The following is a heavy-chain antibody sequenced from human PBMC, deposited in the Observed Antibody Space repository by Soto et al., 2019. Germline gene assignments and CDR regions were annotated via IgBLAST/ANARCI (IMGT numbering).Heavy chain of an antibody. D-gene: IGHD3-10*01. CDR3: AKDAVLWFGESRGAFDI. J-gene: IGHJ3*02. V-gene: IGHV3-23*01. CDR1: GFTFSSYA. CDR2: ISGSGGST. Sequence: EVQLLESGGGLVQPGGSLRLSCAASGFTFSSYAMSWVRQAPGKGLEWVSAISGSGGSTYYADTVKGRFTISRDNSKNTLYLQMNSLRADDTAVYYCAKDAVLWFGESRGAFDIWGQGTMVTVSS.